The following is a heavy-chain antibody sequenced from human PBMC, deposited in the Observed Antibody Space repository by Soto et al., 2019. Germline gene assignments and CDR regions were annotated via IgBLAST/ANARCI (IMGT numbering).Heavy chain of an antibody. Sequence: LRLSCAASGFTFSSYAMSWVRQAPGKGLEWVSAISGSDGSTYYADSVKGRFTISRDNSKNTLYLQMNSLRAEDTAVYYCAKDEAYCTNGVCYRAIDYWGQGTLVTVSS. CDR1: GFTFSSYA. D-gene: IGHD2-8*01. V-gene: IGHV3-23*01. J-gene: IGHJ4*02. CDR3: AKDEAYCTNGVCYRAIDY. CDR2: ISGSDGST.